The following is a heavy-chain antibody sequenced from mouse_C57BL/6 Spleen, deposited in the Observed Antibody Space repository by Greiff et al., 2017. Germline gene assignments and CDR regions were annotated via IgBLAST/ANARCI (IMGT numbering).Heavy chain of an antibody. J-gene: IGHJ2*01. D-gene: IGHD2-1*01. V-gene: IGHV1-55*01. Sequence: QVQLQQPGAELVKPGASVKMSCKASGYTFTSYWITWVKQRPGQGLGWIGDIYPGSGSTNYNEKFKSKATLTVDTSSSTAYMQLSSLTSEDSAVYYCAREGGNYENYFDYWGQGTTLTVSS. CDR3: AREGGNYENYFDY. CDR1: GYTFTSYW. CDR2: IYPGSGST.